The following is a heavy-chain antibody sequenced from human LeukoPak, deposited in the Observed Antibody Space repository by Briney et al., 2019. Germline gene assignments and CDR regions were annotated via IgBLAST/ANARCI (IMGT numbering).Heavy chain of an antibody. CDR1: GGTFSSGNA. CDR3: ARDLSPNTGNDAFDI. J-gene: IGHJ3*02. V-gene: IGHV7-4-1*02. CDR2: INTNTGNP. D-gene: IGHD3-10*01. Sequence: GASVKVSCKASGGTFSSGNAISWGRRAPGQGLEWMGWINTNTGNPTYAQGFTGRFVFSLDTSVSTAYLQISSLKAEDTAVYYCARDLSPNTGNDAFDIWGQGTMVTVSS.